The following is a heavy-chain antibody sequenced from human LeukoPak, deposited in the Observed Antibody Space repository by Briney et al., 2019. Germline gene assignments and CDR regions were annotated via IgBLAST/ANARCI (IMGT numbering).Heavy chain of an antibody. J-gene: IGHJ5*02. D-gene: IGHD3-3*01. CDR2: TYYRSKWYN. CDR3: ARDSITIFGVVTKPNWFDP. V-gene: IGHV6-1*01. CDR1: GDSVSSNSAA. Sequence: SQTLSLTCAISGDSVSSNSAAWNWIRQSPSRGLEWLGRTYYRSKWYNDYAVSVKSRITINPDTSKNQFSLQLNSVTPEDTAAYYCARDSITIFGVVTKPNWFDPWGQGTLVTVSS.